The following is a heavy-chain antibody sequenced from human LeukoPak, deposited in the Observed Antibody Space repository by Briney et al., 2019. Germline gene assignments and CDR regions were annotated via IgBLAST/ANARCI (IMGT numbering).Heavy chain of an antibody. D-gene: IGHD6-13*01. J-gene: IGHJ4*02. Sequence: GGSLRLSCAASGFTFSNNAMHWVRQAPGKGLEWVSSISSSSSYIYYAEPVKGRFTVFRDNAKNSLYLQMNSLRVEDTAVYYCARDPINIATAANGFDYWGQGTLVTVSS. CDR2: ISSSSSYI. CDR1: GFTFSNNA. CDR3: ARDPINIATAANGFDY. V-gene: IGHV3-21*01.